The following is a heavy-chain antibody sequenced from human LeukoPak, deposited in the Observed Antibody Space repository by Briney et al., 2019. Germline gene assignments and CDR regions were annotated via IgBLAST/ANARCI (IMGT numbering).Heavy chain of an antibody. D-gene: IGHD3-10*01. V-gene: IGHV1-2*02. Sequence: ASVKVSCKASGYTLTGYYMHWVRQAPGQGLEWMGWINPNSGGTNYAQKFQGRVTMTRDTSISTDYMELSSLTSDDTAVYYCARDGDGRINFVYWGQGTLVTVSS. CDR3: ARDGDGRINFVY. J-gene: IGHJ4*02. CDR1: GYTLTGYY. CDR2: INPNSGGT.